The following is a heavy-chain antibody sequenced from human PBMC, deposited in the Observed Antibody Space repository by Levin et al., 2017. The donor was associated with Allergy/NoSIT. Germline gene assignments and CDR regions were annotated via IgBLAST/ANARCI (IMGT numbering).Heavy chain of an antibody. V-gene: IGHV3-74*01. D-gene: IGHD5-24*01. CDR3: ARFMAPGY. Sequence: GGSLRLSCAASGFTFSTHYMHWVRQAPGKGLVWVSLINPDGTSTTYADSVKGRFTISRDNAKNTLHLQMNSLRAEDTAVYYCARFMAPGYWGQGTLVTVSS. CDR2: INPDGTST. CDR1: GFTFSTHY. J-gene: IGHJ4*02.